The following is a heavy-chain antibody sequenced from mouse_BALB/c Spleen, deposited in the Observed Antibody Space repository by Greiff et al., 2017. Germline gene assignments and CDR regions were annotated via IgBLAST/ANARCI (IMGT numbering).Heavy chain of an antibody. V-gene: IGHV2-2*02. J-gene: IGHJ4*01. CDR1: GFSLTSYG. CDR3: ASFYYGNLYAMDY. Sequence: VKLMESGPGLVQPSQSLSITCTVSGFSLTSYGVHWVRQSPGKGLEWLGVIWSGGSTDYNAAFISRLSISKDNSKSQVFFKMNSLQANDTAIYYCASFYYGNLYAMDYWGQGTSVTVSS. D-gene: IGHD2-1*01. CDR2: IWSGGST.